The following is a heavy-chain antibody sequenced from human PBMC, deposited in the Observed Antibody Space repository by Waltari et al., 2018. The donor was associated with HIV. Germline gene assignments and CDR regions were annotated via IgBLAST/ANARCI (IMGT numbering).Heavy chain of an antibody. CDR2: INAGNGNT. J-gene: IGHJ4*02. CDR1: GYTFTSYA. CDR3: ARDLVAVRGVIIVLDY. Sequence: QVQLVQSGAEVKKPGASVKVSCKASGYTFTSYAMHWVRQAPGQRLGWMGWINAGNGNTKYSPKFQCRVTSTRDTSASTAYMELSSLRSEDTAVYYCARDLVAVRGVIIVLDYWGQGTLVTVSS. V-gene: IGHV1-3*01. D-gene: IGHD3-10*01.